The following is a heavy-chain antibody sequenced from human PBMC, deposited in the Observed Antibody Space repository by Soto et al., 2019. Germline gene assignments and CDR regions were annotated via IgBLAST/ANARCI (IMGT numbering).Heavy chain of an antibody. D-gene: IGHD3-10*01. CDR2: INPNSGGT. V-gene: IGHV1-2*04. CDR3: ARSSRIRRKLWFGELSMGYWFDP. CDR1: GYTFTGYY. J-gene: IGHJ5*02. Sequence: GASVKVSCKASGYTFTGYYMHWVRQAPGQGLEWMGWINPNSGGTNYAQKFQGWVTMTRDTSISTAYMELSRLRSDDTAVYYCARSSRIRRKLWFGELSMGYWFDPWGQGTLVTVSS.